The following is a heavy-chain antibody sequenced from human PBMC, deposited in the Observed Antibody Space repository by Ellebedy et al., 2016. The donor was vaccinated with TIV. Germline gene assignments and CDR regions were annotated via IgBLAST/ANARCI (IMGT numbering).Heavy chain of an antibody. CDR1: WFTLSTYA. CDR3: TRAASMDV. J-gene: IGHJ6*02. V-gene: IGHV3-30-3*01. Sequence: GESLKISCAASWFTLSTYAMHWVRQAPGEGLEWVAVMLYDGSNKQYADSVKGRFTISRDNSKSTLYLEMNSLRVEDTAVYYCTRAASMDVWGQGTTVTVSS. CDR2: MLYDGSNK.